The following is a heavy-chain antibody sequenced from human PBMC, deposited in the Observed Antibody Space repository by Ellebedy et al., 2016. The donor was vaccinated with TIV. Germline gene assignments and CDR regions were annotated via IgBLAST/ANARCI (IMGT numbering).Heavy chain of an antibody. D-gene: IGHD3-10*01. Sequence: KVSXKGSGYSFTSYWIGWVRQMPGKGLEWMGIIYPGDSDTRYSPSFQGQVTISADKSISTAYLQWSSLKASDTAMYYCARQSSSGSYAYFDYWGQGTLVTVSS. CDR1: GYSFTSYW. CDR3: ARQSSSGSYAYFDY. CDR2: IYPGDSDT. V-gene: IGHV5-51*01. J-gene: IGHJ4*02.